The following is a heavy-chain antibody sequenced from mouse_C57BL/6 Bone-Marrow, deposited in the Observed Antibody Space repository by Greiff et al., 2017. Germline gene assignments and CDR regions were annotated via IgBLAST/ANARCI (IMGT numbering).Heavy chain of an antibody. J-gene: IGHJ1*03. CDR1: GYAFSSYW. CDR3: ASEGYYGSYWDFDV. D-gene: IGHD1-1*01. CDR2: IYPGDGDT. V-gene: IGHV1-80*01. Sequence: VHLVESGAELVKPGASVKISCKASGYAFSSYWMNWVKQRPGKGLEWIGQIYPGDGDTNYNGKFKGKATLTADKSSSTAYMQLSSLTSEDSAVYFGASEGYYGSYWDFDVWGTGTTVTVSS.